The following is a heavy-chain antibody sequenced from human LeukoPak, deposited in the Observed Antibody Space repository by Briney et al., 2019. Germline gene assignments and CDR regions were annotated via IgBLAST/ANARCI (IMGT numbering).Heavy chain of an antibody. CDR3: AKARGVIAHYYYYYGMDV. D-gene: IGHD3-16*02. CDR2: ISGSGGST. CDR1: GFTFSSYA. Sequence: GGSLRLSCAASGFTFSSYAMSWVRQAPGKGLEWVSAISGSGGSTYYADSVKGRFTISRDNSKNTLYLQMNSLRAEDTAVYYCAKARGVIAHYYYYYGMDVWGQGTTVTVSS. V-gene: IGHV3-23*01. J-gene: IGHJ6*02.